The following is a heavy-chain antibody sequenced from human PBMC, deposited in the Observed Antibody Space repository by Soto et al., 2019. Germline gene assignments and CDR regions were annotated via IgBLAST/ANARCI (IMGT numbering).Heavy chain of an antibody. J-gene: IGHJ6*02. D-gene: IGHD3-10*01. CDR3: ARRLGTMIRGLINYYYAMDV. Sequence: LKLCCAASGFTFGCYSRYWVRQSTGKGLEWVSAIGTAGDTYYPGSVKGRFTISRENAKNSLYLQMNSLRAGDTAVYFCARRLGTMIRGLINYYYAMDVWGQGTTVTVSS. CDR1: GFTFGCYS. CDR2: IGTAGDT. V-gene: IGHV3-13*04.